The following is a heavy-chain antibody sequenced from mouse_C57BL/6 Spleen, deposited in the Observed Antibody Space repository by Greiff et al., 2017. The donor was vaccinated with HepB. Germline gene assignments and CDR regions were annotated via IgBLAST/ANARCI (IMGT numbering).Heavy chain of an antibody. D-gene: IGHD1-1*01. CDR3: AREGLYYYGSSSWYFDV. CDR2: INYDGSST. CDR1: GFTFSDYY. V-gene: IGHV5-16*01. J-gene: IGHJ1*03. Sequence: EVKLMESEGGLVQPGSSMKLSCTASGFTFSDYYMAWVRQVPEKGLEWVANINYDGSSTYYLDSLKSRFIISRDNAKNILYLQMSSLKSEDTATYYCAREGLYYYGSSSWYFDVWGTGTTVTVSS.